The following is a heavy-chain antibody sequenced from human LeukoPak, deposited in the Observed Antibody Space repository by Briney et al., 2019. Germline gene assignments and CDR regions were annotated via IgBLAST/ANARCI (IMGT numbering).Heavy chain of an antibody. D-gene: IGHD3-10*01. CDR3: ATDRGGAPFDY. V-gene: IGHV3-33*01. J-gene: IGHJ4*02. CDR1: GLTFSRYG. CDR2: IWSDENKK. Sequence: PGGSLRLSCATSGLTFSRYGMHWVRQAPGKGLEWVAVIWSDENKKYYADSVKGRFTISRDNSKNTLYLQMNSLRAEDTAVYYCATDRGGAPFDYWGQGTLVTVSS.